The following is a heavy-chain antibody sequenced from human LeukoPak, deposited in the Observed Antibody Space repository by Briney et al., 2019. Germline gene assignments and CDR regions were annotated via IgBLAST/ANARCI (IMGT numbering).Heavy chain of an antibody. CDR2: MNPNSGNT. Sequence: ASVKVSCKASGYTFTSYDVNWVRQATGQGLEWMGWMNPNSGNTGYAQKFQGRVTMTRNTSISTAYMELSSLRSEDTAVYYCASSPPRYGDYGLLVYGPYYMDVWGKGTTVTISS. V-gene: IGHV1-8*01. CDR1: GYTFTSYD. D-gene: IGHD4-17*01. CDR3: ASSPPRYGDYGLLVYGPYYMDV. J-gene: IGHJ6*03.